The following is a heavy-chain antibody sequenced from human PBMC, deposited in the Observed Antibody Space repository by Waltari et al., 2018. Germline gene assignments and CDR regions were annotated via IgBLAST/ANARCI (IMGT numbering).Heavy chain of an antibody. CDR1: GGPINTSNSY. V-gene: IGHV4-39*01. D-gene: IGHD2-21*02. Sequence: QVQLQESGPGLVKPAETLSLTCSVTGGPINTSNSYWSCPPQPPGKGLEWMASVYYSGTSFNNPPLKSRVSISMDTSKNQFSLKVTSVTAADTAVYYCARVQLTSMATFDRWGQGTLVTVSP. CDR3: ARVQLTSMATFDR. CDR2: VYYSGTS. J-gene: IGHJ4*02.